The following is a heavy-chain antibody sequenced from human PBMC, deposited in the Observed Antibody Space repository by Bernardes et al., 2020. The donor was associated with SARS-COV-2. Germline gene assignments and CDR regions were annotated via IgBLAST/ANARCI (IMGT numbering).Heavy chain of an antibody. Sequence: GRSLRLSCTAYGFSVSNYYMTWIRRAPGKGLEWVSYISRTTSYTNYADSVKGRFTISRDNAKNSRYLEMNSLRVEDTAIYYCATPGCGGDCSIDYWCQGTLVTVSS. CDR3: ATPGCGGDCSIDY. CDR2: ISRTTSYT. D-gene: IGHD2-21*02. J-gene: IGHJ4*02. CDR1: GFSVSNYY. V-gene: IGHV3-11*06.